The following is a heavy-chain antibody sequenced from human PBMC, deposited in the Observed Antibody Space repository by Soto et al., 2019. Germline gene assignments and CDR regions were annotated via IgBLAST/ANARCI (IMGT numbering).Heavy chain of an antibody. CDR1: GYTFASYG. J-gene: IGHJ4*02. Sequence: QVQLLQSGAEVKTLGASVKVSCEASGYTFASYGITWVRQAPGQGLEWMGWISVYNGNTKYAEKLQGRVTMTRDTSTSTAYMELRSLRSDDTAVYYCARDESGYSYGYDYWGQGTLVTVCS. CDR3: ARDESGYSYGYDY. V-gene: IGHV1-18*01. CDR2: ISVYNGNT. D-gene: IGHD5-18*01.